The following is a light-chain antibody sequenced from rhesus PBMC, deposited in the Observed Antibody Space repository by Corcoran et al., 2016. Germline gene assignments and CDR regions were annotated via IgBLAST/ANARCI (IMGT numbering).Light chain of an antibody. J-gene: IGKJ4*01. Sequence: DIQMTQSPSSLSASVGDIVTITCRASQDISHWLAWYQQSPGKAPKLLIHKASSLQSGVPSRFTGSGSGTDFTLTISSLESEDFGTYYCQQFSIGALTFGGGTKV. CDR3: QQFSIGALT. CDR1: QDISHW. V-gene: IGKV1-21*01. CDR2: KAS.